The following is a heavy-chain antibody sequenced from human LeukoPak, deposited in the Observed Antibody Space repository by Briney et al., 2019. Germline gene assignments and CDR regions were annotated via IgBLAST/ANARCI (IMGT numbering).Heavy chain of an antibody. V-gene: IGHV3-74*01. D-gene: IGHD6-19*01. J-gene: IGHJ6*03. CDR3: ARGSSGWFYYYYYMDV. CDR1: GFTFSSYW. CDR2: INSDGSST. Sequence: PGGSLRLSCAASGFTFSSYWMHWVRQAPGKGLVWVSRINSDGSSTIYADSVKGRFTISRDNAKNTLYLQMNSLRAEDTAVYYCARGSSGWFYYYYYMDVWGKGTTVTISS.